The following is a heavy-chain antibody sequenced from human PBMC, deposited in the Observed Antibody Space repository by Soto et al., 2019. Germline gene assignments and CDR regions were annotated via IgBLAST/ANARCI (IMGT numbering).Heavy chain of an antibody. CDR2: ISAYNGNT. CDR3: ARPAGYCSSTSCYPENWFDP. V-gene: IGHV1-18*04. D-gene: IGHD2-2*01. CDR1: GYTFTSYG. Sequence: GASVKVSCKASGYTFTSYGISWVRQAPGQGLEWMGWISAYNGNTNYAQKLQGRVTMTTDTSTSTAYMELRSLRSDDTAVYYCARPAGYCSSTSCYPENWFDPWGQGTLVTSPQ. J-gene: IGHJ5*02.